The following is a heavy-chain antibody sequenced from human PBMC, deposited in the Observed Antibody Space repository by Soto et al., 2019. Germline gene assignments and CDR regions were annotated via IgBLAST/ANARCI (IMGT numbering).Heavy chain of an antibody. CDR2: IYSGGST. V-gene: IGHV3-66*01. CDR3: ARDSRSSTSLHYYTDV. J-gene: IGHJ6*03. CDR1: GLTVSSNY. Sequence: GGSLRLSCAASGLTVSSNYMSWVRQAPGKGLEWVSVIYSGGSTYYADSVKGRFTISRDNSKNTLYLQMNSLRAEDTAVYYCARDSRSSTSLHYYTDVWGKGTTVTVSS. D-gene: IGHD2-2*01.